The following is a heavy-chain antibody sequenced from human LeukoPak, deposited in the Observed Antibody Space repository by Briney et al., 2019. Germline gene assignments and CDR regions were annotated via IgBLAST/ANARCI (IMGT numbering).Heavy chain of an antibody. CDR2: ISADNGDT. Sequence: AASVKVSCKASGYTFTSYGISWVRQAPGQGLEWMGCISADNGDTNYAQNLQGRVTMTTDTSTSTAYMELRSLRSDDSAVYYCARTEIAVAGTGGDYYYYYGMDVWGQGTTVTVSS. D-gene: IGHD6-13*01. CDR3: ARTEIAVAGTGGDYYYYYGMDV. J-gene: IGHJ6*02. V-gene: IGHV1-18*01. CDR1: GYTFTSYG.